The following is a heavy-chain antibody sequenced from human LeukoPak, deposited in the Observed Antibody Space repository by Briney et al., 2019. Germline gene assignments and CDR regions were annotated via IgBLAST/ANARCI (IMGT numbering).Heavy chain of an antibody. Sequence: PSETLSLTCTVSGGSISSYYWSWIRQPAGKGLEWIGRIYTSGSTNYNPSLKSRVTMSVDTSKNQFSLKLSSVTAADTAVYYCARDPSPSIAAAGMDYFDYWGQGTLVTVSS. D-gene: IGHD6-13*01. CDR3: ARDPSPSIAAAGMDYFDY. V-gene: IGHV4-4*07. J-gene: IGHJ4*02. CDR2: IYTSGST. CDR1: GGSISSYY.